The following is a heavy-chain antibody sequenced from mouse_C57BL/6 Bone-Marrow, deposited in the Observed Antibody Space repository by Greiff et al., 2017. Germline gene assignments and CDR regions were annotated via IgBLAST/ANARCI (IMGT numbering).Heavy chain of an antibody. CDR1: EYEFPSHD. V-gene: IGHV5-2*01. Sequence: DVKLVESGGGLVQPGESLKLSCESNEYEFPSHDMSWVRKTPEKRLVLVAAINSDGGSTYYPETMERRFIISRDNTKKTLYLQMSSLGSEDTALYYCARPSIGNYFDYWGQCTTLTGSS. CDR3: ARPSIGNYFDY. J-gene: IGHJ2*01. CDR2: INSDGGST. D-gene: IGHD2-14*01.